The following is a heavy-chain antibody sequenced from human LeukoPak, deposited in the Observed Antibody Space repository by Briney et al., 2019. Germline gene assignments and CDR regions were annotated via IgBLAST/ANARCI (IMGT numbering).Heavy chain of an antibody. V-gene: IGHV1-18*04. CDR3: ARDVLLWFGELSRGVYFDY. D-gene: IGHD3-10*01. CDR1: GYTFTSYG. Sequence: WASVKVSCKASGYTFTSYGISWVRQAPGQGLEWVGWISAYNGNTNYAQKLQGRVTMTTDTSTSTAYMELRSLRSDDTAVYYCARDVLLWFGELSRGVYFDYWGQGTLVTVSS. CDR2: ISAYNGNT. J-gene: IGHJ4*02.